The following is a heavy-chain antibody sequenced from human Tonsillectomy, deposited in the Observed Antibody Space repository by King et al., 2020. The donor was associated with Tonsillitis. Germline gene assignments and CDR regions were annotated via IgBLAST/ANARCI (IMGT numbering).Heavy chain of an antibody. CDR1: GGSISSLY. CDR2: IFYSGST. J-gene: IGHJ6*03. CDR3: ARGDYDFHYYYYYMDV. V-gene: IGHV4-59*11. D-gene: IGHD3-3*01. Sequence: LQLQESGPGLVKPSETLSLTCTVSGGSISSLYWSWIRQPPGKGLEWIGYIFYSGSTNYNPSLRSRVTISLDTSKNQFSLKLSSVTAADTAVYYCARGDYDFHYYYYYMDVWGKGTTVTVSS.